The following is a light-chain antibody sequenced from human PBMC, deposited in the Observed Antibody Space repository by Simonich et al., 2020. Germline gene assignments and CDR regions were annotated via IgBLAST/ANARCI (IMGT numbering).Light chain of an antibody. V-gene: IGKV4-1*01. CDR3: QQYYSTPPT. J-gene: IGKJ1*01. CDR1: QSVLYSSNNKNY. CDR2: WAA. Sequence: DIVMTQSPDSLAVSLGERATINCKSSQSVLYSSNNKNYLAWYQQKTGQPPKLLIYWAATRVSGVPDRFSGSGSGTDFTLTISSLQAEDVAVYYCQQYYSTPPTFGQGTKVEIK.